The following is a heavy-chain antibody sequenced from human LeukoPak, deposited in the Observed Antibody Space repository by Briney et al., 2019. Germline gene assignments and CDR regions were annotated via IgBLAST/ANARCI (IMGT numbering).Heavy chain of an antibody. CDR1: GDTFKNYH. D-gene: IGHD2-21*02. CDR3: TRVTVVTRSPWSWGPKKIGKEVNWVDP. CDR2: ISAYDRNT. V-gene: IGHV1-18*01. Sequence: GASVTLSCNVFGDTFKNYHISWVRHGPGEGLEWMGLISAYDRNTNYAQQFRGRVTMTTDTSTSTAYMELARLSSDDTAVYYCTRVTVVTRSPWSWGPKKIGKEVNWVDPWGQGTLVIVSS. J-gene: IGHJ5*02.